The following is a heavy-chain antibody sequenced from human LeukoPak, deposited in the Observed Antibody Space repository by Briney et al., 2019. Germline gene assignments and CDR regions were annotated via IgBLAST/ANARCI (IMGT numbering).Heavy chain of an antibody. CDR3: AKSTAEDPTPFDY. CDR2: IRYDGSNK. CDR1: GFTFSSYG. J-gene: IGHJ4*02. Sequence: GGSLRLSCAASGFTFSSYGMHWVRQAPGKGLEWVAFIRYDGSNKYYADSVKGRFTISRDNSKNTLYLQMNSLRAEDTAVYYCAKSTAEDPTPFDYWGQGTLVTVSS. D-gene: IGHD2-2*01. V-gene: IGHV3-30*02.